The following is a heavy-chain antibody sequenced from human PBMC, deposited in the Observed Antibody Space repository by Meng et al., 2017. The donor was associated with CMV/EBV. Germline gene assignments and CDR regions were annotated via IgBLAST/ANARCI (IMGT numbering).Heavy chain of an antibody. J-gene: IGHJ4*02. CDR2: ISSSGSTI. CDR1: GFTFSYYY. CDR3: ARGNYDFWSGYSDTFDY. D-gene: IGHD3-3*01. V-gene: IGHV3-11*01. Sequence: GSLRLSCAASGFTFSYYYMSWIRQAPGKGLEWVSYISSSGSTIYYAASVKGRFTISRDNAKNSLYLQMNSLRAEDTAVYYCARGNYDFWSGYSDTFDYWGQGTLVTVSS.